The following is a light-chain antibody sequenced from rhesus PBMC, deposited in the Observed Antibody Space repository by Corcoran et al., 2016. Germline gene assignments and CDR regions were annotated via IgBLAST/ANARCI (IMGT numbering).Light chain of an antibody. Sequence: DIQMTQSPSSLSASVGDKVTITCHASQDIRIWLAWYQQKQGKAPKPLIYAASSLQSGVPSRFSGSGSGADYTLPRISLQPDDFAIYYFQRYDDLAYAFGLGAKVEIE. J-gene: IGKJ2*01. CDR1: QDIRIW. CDR2: AAS. CDR3: QRYDDLAYA. V-gene: IGKV1-19*01.